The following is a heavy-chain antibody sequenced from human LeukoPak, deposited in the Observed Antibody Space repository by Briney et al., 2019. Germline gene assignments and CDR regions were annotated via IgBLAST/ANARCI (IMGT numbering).Heavy chain of an antibody. CDR2: INPNSGGT. CDR3: ARGLSGLSPYFDY. V-gene: IGHV1-2*02. Sequence: VASVKVSCKASGYTFTGYYMHWVRQAPGQGLEWMGWINPNSGGTNYAQKFQGRVTMTRDTSISTAYMELSRLRSDDTAVYYCARGLSGLSPYFDYWGQGTLVTVSS. CDR1: GYTFTGYY. D-gene: IGHD3/OR15-3a*01. J-gene: IGHJ4*02.